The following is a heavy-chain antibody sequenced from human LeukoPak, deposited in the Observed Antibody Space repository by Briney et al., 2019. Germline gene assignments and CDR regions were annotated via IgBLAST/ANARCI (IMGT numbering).Heavy chain of an antibody. V-gene: IGHV1-18*01. D-gene: IGHD6-6*01. CDR3: ARDTSYSSSSVAY. CDR2: ISGYDGNT. Sequence: ASVKVSCKASGYTFTSYGIYWVRQAPGQGLEWMGWISGYDGNTNYAQKLQGRVTVTTDTSTSTAYMELRSLTSDDTAVYYCARDTSYSSSSVAYWGQGTLVTVSS. CDR1: GYTFTSYG. J-gene: IGHJ4*02.